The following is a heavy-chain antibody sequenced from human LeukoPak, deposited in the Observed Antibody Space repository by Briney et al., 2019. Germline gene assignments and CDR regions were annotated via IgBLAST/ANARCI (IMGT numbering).Heavy chain of an antibody. J-gene: IGHJ4*02. CDR1: GYTFTSYY. CDR3: ASVAYSGSYYRDY. CDR2: INPSGDST. D-gene: IGHD1-26*01. Sequence: ASVKVSCKASGYTFTSYYMHWVRQAPGQGLEWMGVINPSGDSTSYAQKFQGRVTMTRDTSTSTVYMELSSLRSDDTAVYYCASVAYSGSYYRDYWGQGTLVTVSS. V-gene: IGHV1-46*01.